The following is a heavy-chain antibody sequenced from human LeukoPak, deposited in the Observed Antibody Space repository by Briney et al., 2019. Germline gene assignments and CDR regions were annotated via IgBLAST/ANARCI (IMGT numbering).Heavy chain of an antibody. V-gene: IGHV4-59*08. CDR2: IYYSGST. CDR3: AGSGWTEYYFDY. J-gene: IGHJ4*02. CDR1: GGSISSYY. Sequence: SETLSLTCTVSGGSISSYYWSWIRQPPGKGLEWVGYIYYSGSTNYNPSLKSRVTISVDTSKNQFSLKLSSVTAADTAVYYCAGSGWTEYYFDYWGQGTLVTVSS. D-gene: IGHD6-19*01.